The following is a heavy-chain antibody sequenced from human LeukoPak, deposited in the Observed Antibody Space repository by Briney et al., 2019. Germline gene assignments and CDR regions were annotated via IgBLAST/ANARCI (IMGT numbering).Heavy chain of an antibody. CDR2: IKSKTDGGTT. Sequence: GGSLRLSCAASGFTFSNAWMSWVRQAPGKGLEWVGRIKSKTDGGTTDYAAPVKGRFTISRDDSKNTLYLQMNSLKTEDTAVYYCTTDTPPGNSGFDDYYYYYYGMDVWGQGTTVTVSS. D-gene: IGHD4-23*01. CDR1: GFTFSNAW. CDR3: TTDTPPGNSGFDDYYYYYYGMDV. V-gene: IGHV3-15*01. J-gene: IGHJ6*02.